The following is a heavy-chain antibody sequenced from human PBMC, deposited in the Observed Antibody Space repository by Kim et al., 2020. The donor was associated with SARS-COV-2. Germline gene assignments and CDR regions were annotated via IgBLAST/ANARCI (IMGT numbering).Heavy chain of an antibody. CDR1: GGAISTYD. CDR2: IYYSGIT. Sequence: SETLSLTCTVSGGAISTYDWNWIRQPPGKGLEWMGDIYYSGITKYNPSLKSRVTISVDKSKNQFSLRLTSVTAADTAVYYCARVMATSGSIRFDPWGQGT. D-gene: IGHD2-8*01. V-gene: IGHV4-59*01. J-gene: IGHJ5*02. CDR3: ARVMATSGSIRFDP.